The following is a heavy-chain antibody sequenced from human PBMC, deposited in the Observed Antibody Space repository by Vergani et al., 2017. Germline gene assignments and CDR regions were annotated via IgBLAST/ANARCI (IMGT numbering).Heavy chain of an antibody. CDR3: ARVTEYDYVWGSYRSHNWFDP. Sequence: QVQLQESGPGLVKPSQTLSLTCTVSGGSISSGGYYWSWIRQHPGKGLEWIGYIYYSGSTYYNPSLKSRVTISVDTSKNQFSLKLSSVTAADTAVYYCARVTEYDYVWGSYRSHNWFDPWGQGTLVTVSS. D-gene: IGHD3-16*02. CDR2: IYYSGST. V-gene: IGHV4-31*03. CDR1: GGSISSGGYY. J-gene: IGHJ5*02.